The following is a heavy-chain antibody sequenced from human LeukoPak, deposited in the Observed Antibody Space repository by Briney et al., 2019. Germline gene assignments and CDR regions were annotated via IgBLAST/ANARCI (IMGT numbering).Heavy chain of an antibody. D-gene: IGHD5-12*01. Sequence: GGSLRLSCAASGFTFTSYSMNWVRQAPGKGLEWVSTISGGGGSTYYADSVKGRFTISRDNSKNTLYLQVNSLRAEDTAVYYCAKAPVGGHEDYWGQGTLVTVSS. CDR2: ISGGGGST. CDR1: GFTFTSYS. J-gene: IGHJ4*02. V-gene: IGHV3-23*01. CDR3: AKAPVGGHEDY.